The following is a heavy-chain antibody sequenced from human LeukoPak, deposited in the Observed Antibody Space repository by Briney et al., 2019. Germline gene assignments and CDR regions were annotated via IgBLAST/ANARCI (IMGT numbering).Heavy chain of an antibody. Sequence: GGSLRLSCAASGFTFSSYAMSWVRQAPGKGLEWVSSISSSSYIYYADSVKGRFTISRDNAKNSLYLQMNSLRAEDTAVYYCARIAVAGSDYWGQGTLVTVSS. D-gene: IGHD6-19*01. V-gene: IGHV3-21*01. CDR3: ARIAVAGSDY. J-gene: IGHJ4*02. CDR2: ISSSSYI. CDR1: GFTFSSYA.